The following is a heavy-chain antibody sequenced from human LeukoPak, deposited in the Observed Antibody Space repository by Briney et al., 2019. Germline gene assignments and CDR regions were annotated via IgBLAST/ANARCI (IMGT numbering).Heavy chain of an antibody. J-gene: IGHJ4*02. CDR3: GRDRKEWGSVFDY. V-gene: IGHV3-33*01. CDR1: GFSSSSYG. D-gene: IGHD3-10*01. Sequence: GGSLRPSCAASGFSSSSYGMHWVRQAPGKGLEWVAVIWYDGSNKYYADSVKGRFTISRDNSKNTLYLQMNSLRAEDTAVYYCGRDRKEWGSVFDYWGQGTLVTVSS. CDR2: IWYDGSNK.